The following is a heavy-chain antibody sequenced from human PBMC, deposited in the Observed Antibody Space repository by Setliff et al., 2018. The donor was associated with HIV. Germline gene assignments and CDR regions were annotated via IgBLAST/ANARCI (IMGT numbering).Heavy chain of an antibody. CDR2: ITWNRAII. D-gene: IGHD4-17*01. Sequence: SLKISCTASGFNFNHYAMHWVRQVPGKGLEWVSGITWNRAIIAYADSVKGRFTVSRDDAENSLYLQMSSLGPEDMGLYYCAKGRDGDLNHFDYWGQGTRVTVPQ. CDR3: AKGRDGDLNHFDY. V-gene: IGHV3-9*03. CDR1: GFNFNHYA. J-gene: IGHJ4*02.